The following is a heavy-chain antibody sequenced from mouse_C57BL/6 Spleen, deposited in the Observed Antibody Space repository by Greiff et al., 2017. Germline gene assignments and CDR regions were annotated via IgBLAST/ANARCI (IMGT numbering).Heavy chain of an antibody. D-gene: IGHD1-1*01. CDR2: FYSGSGSI. CDR1: GYTFTEYT. J-gene: IGHJ1*03. Sequence: QVQLQQSGAELVKPGASVKLSCKASGYTFTEYTIHWVKQRSGQGLEWIGWFYSGSGSIKYNEKFKDKATLSADKSSNTVYMELSRLTSEDSAVYFCARHEERDGSSYTWYFDVWGTGTTVTVSS. V-gene: IGHV1-62-2*01. CDR3: ARHEERDGSSYTWYFDV.